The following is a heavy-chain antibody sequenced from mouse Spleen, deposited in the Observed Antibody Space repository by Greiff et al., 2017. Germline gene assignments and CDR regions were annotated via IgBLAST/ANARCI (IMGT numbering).Heavy chain of an antibody. CDR3: TRSWGLTGLYYFDY. V-gene: IGHV1-5*01. CDR1: GYTFTSYW. D-gene: IGHD4-1*01. Sequence: EVHLVESGTVLARPGASVKMSCKTSGYTFTSYWMHWVKQRPGQGLEWIGAIYPGNSDTSYNQKFKGKAKLTAVTSASTAYMELSSLTNEDSAVYYCTRSWGLTGLYYFDYWGQGTTLTVSS. J-gene: IGHJ2*01. CDR2: IYPGNSDT.